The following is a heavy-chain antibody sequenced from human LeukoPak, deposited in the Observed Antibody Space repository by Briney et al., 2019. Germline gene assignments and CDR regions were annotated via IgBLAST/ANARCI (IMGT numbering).Heavy chain of an antibody. D-gene: IGHD3-22*01. Sequence: EASVKVSCKASGYTFTGYYMHWVRQAPGQGLEWMGWINPNSGGTNYAQKFQGRVTMTRDTSISTAYMELSRLRSDDTAVYYCARDGYYDSSGYGWFDPWGQGTLVTVSS. J-gene: IGHJ5*02. CDR1: GYTFTGYY. V-gene: IGHV1-2*02. CDR3: ARDGYYDSSGYGWFDP. CDR2: INPNSGGT.